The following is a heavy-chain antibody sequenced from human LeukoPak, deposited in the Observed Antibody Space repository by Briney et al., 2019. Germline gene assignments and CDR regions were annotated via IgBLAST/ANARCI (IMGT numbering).Heavy chain of an antibody. V-gene: IGHV4-34*01. J-gene: IGHJ4*02. Sequence: SETLSLTCAVYGGSFSGYYWSWVRQPPGKGLEWIGEINHSGSTNYNPSLKSRVTISVDTSKNQFSLKLSSVTAADTAVYYCATSSPLGGSSLDYWGQGTLVTVSS. CDR1: GGSFSGYY. D-gene: IGHD6-6*01. CDR3: ATSSPLGGSSLDY. CDR2: INHSGST.